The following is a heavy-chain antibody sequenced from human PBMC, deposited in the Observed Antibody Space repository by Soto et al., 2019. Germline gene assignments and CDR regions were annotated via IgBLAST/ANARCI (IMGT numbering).Heavy chain of an antibody. J-gene: IGHJ2*01. CDR3: ARDPLWGTAMVLWYFDL. CDR1: GFTFSTYA. V-gene: IGHV3-30-3*01. D-gene: IGHD5-18*01. CDR2: ISYDGSNK. Sequence: PGGSLRLSCAASGFTFSTYAMHWVRQAPGKGLEWVAVISYDGSNKYYEDSVKGRFTISRDNSKNTLYLQMNSLRAEDTAVYYCARDPLWGTAMVLWYFDLWGRGTLVTVSS.